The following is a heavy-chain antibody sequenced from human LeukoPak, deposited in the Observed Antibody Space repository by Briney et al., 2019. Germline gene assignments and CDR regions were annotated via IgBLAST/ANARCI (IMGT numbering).Heavy chain of an antibody. Sequence: GESLKISCKGSGYSFTSNWISWVRQLPGKGLEWMGRIDPSDSYTNYSPSFQGHVTISADKSISTAYLQWSSLKASDTAMYYCARQPEGTWFDPWGQGTLVTVSS. D-gene: IGHD1-1*01. V-gene: IGHV5-10-1*01. J-gene: IGHJ5*02. CDR3: ARQPEGTWFDP. CDR1: GYSFTSNW. CDR2: IDPSDSYT.